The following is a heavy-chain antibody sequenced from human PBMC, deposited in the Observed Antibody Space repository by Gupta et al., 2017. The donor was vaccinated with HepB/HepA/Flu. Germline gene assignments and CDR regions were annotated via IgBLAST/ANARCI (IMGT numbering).Heavy chain of an antibody. D-gene: IGHD3-22*01. Sequence: EVQLVESGGGFVKPGGSLRLSCAVSGFTFSDAWMSWVRQAPGKGLEWVGRIKSKSDDETAHYAAPVKGRFTISRDDSKNTLYLQMNSLKTEDTAMYYCTTFFYASSGDYVDYWGQGTLVIVSS. CDR3: TTFFYASSGDYVDY. J-gene: IGHJ4*02. V-gene: IGHV3-15*01. CDR2: IKSKSDDETA. CDR1: GFTFSDAW.